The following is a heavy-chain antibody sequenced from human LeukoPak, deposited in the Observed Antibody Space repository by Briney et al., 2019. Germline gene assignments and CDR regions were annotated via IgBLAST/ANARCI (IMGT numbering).Heavy chain of an antibody. CDR1: GFTFSSYS. J-gene: IGHJ4*02. CDR3: ARVAEAAAFDY. D-gene: IGHD6-13*01. V-gene: IGHV3-21*01. Sequence: GGSLRLSCAASGFTFSSYSMNWVHQAPGKGLEWVSSISSSGRYTYYSDSVKGRFTISRDNAKNSLYLQMNSLRAEDTAVYYCARVAEAAAFDYWGQGTLVTVSS. CDR2: ISSSGRYT.